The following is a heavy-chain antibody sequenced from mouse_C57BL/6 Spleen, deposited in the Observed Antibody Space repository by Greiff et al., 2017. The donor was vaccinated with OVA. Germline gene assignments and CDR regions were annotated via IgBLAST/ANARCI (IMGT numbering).Heavy chain of an antibody. CDR2: IYPRSGNT. CDR1: GYTFTSYG. J-gene: IGHJ4*01. V-gene: IGHV1-81*01. Sequence: QVQLKESGAELARPGASVKLSCKASGYTFTSYGISWVKQRTGQGLEWIGEIYPRSGNTYYNEKFKGKATLTADKSSSTAYMELRSLTSEDSAVYFCARDGSREDYAMDYWGQGTSVTVSS. D-gene: IGHD1-1*01. CDR3: ARDGSREDYAMDY.